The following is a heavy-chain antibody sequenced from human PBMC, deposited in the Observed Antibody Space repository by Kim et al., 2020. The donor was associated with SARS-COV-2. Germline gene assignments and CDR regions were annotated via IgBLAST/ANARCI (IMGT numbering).Heavy chain of an antibody. Sequence: SETLSLTCAVSGGSINSGGYSWNWIRQPPGKALEWIGYIFYSGNTYSNPSLKSRVTMSVDRSKSQFSLKLTSVTAADTALYYCATDLAQWLASRYFYGMDVWGQGTTVTVSS. J-gene: IGHJ6*02. D-gene: IGHD6-19*01. CDR2: IFYSGNT. CDR1: GGSINSGGYS. V-gene: IGHV4-30-2*01. CDR3: ATDLAQWLASRYFYGMDV.